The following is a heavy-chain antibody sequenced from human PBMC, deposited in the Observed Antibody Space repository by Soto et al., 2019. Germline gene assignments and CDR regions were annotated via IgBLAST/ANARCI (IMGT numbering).Heavy chain of an antibody. CDR3: ARDYYESSCYSHLGG. J-gene: IGHJ4*01. CDR2: IWYDGGNK. CDR1: GFTFRSYG. D-gene: IGHD3-22*01. Sequence: QVQLVESGGGVVQPGRSLRLSCAASGFTFRSYGMHWVRQAPGKGLEWVAVIWYDGGNKYYADSVKGRFTISRDNSKHTLYLQMNSLRAEDTAVYYCARDYYESSCYSHLGGWGRGTLVTVSS. V-gene: IGHV3-33*01.